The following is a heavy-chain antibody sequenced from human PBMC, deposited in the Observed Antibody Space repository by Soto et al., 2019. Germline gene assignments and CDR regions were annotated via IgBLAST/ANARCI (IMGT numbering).Heavy chain of an antibody. D-gene: IGHD3-16*02. CDR2: IYYSGST. CDR1: GGSISSYY. Sequence: SETLSLTCTVSGGSISSYYWSWIRKPQGKGLEWIGYIYYSGSTNYNPSLKSRVTISVDTSKNQFSLKLSSVTAADTAVYYCARDMVITFGGVIVPVWGQGTLVTVSS. CDR3: ARDMVITFGGVIVPV. J-gene: IGHJ4*02. V-gene: IGHV4-59*01.